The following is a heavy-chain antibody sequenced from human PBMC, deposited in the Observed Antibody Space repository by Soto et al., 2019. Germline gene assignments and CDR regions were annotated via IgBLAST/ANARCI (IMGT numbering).Heavy chain of an antibody. V-gene: IGHV4-31*03. CDR1: GGSISSGSYY. CDR2: VYYSGST. D-gene: IGHD6-13*01. CDR3: AGAAWYLPGFDP. J-gene: IGHJ5*02. Sequence: PSETLSLTCTVSGGSISSGSYYWTWIRQHPGKGLEWIGYVYYSGSTYYNPSLKSRVTISVDMSKNQFSLKLSSVTAADTAVYYCAGAAWYLPGFDPWGQGTLVTVSS.